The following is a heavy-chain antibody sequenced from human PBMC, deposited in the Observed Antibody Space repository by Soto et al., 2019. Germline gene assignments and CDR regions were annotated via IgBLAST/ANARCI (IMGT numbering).Heavy chain of an antibody. V-gene: IGHV3-30-3*01. D-gene: IGHD3-10*01. CDR3: ARDRPYREFTYGMDV. CDR1: GFTFSSYA. J-gene: IGHJ6*02. Sequence: QVQLVESGGGVVQPGRSLRLSCAASGFTFSSYAMHWVRQAPGKGLEWVAVISYDGSNKSYADSVKGRFTNSRDNSKNTLYLQMNRLRAEDTAVYYCARDRPYREFTYGMDVWGQGTTVTVSS. CDR2: ISYDGSNK.